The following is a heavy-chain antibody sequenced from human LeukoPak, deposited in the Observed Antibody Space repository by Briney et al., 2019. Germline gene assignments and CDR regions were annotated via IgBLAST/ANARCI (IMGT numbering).Heavy chain of an antibody. D-gene: IGHD2-2*01. V-gene: IGHV4-59*08. J-gene: IGHJ4*01. CDR1: GDSINGYF. CDR2: IYYRGGT. Sequence: SETLSLTCTVSGDSINGYFWSWIRQPPGQGLEWVGYIYYRGGTSYNPSLGGRITVSLDTSRNQFFLRLTSVTPADTAMYYCARHGNTGPASGLPLDHWGHGTLVSVSS. CDR3: ARHGNTGPASGLPLDH.